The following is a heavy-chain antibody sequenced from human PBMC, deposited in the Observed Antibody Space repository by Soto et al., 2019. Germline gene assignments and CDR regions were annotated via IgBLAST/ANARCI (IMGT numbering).Heavy chain of an antibody. J-gene: IGHJ4*02. CDR1: GGSFSGYY. CDR3: AREGYCSGGSCYSRTLDY. V-gene: IGHV4-34*01. Sequence: PSETLSLPCAVYGGSFSGYYWSWIRQPPGKGLEWIGEINHSGSTNYNPSLKSRVTISVDTSKNQFSLKLSSVTAADTAVYYCAREGYCSGGSCYSRTLDYGGQGTLVTVSS. D-gene: IGHD2-15*01. CDR2: INHSGST.